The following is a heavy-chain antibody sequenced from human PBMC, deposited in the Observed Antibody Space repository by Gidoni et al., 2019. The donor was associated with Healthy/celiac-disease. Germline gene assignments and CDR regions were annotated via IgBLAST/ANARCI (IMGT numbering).Heavy chain of an antibody. CDR1: GFTFSSYA. V-gene: IGHV3-30-3*01. CDR2: ISYDGSNQ. J-gene: IGHJ2*01. Sequence: QVQLVESGGGVVQPGRSLRLSCAASGFTFSSYALHWVRPAPGKGLEWVAVISYDGSNQYYAASVKGRFTISRDNSKNTLYLQMNSLRAEDTAVYYCARGGYCSGGSCTLGYFDLWGRGTLVTVSS. CDR3: ARGGYCSGGSCTLGYFDL. D-gene: IGHD2-15*01.